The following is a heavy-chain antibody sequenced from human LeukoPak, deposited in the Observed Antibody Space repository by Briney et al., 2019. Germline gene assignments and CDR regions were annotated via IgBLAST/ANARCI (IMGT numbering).Heavy chain of an antibody. CDR2: IGGSGGGT. V-gene: IGHV3-23*01. CDR3: ARNDFGSGWLGDY. D-gene: IGHD6-19*01. J-gene: IGHJ4*02. CDR1: GFTVSSNY. Sequence: GGSLRLSCAASGFTVSSNYMSWVRQAPGKGLEWVSTIGGSGGGTYYAESVKGRFIISRDTSKNTLFLQMNSLRAEDTALYYCARNDFGSGWLGDYWGQGTLVTVFS.